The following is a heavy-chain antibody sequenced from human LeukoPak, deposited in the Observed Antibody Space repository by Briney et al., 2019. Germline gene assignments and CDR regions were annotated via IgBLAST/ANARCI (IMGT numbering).Heavy chain of an antibody. CDR2: ISSSSSYI. V-gene: IGHV3-21*01. J-gene: IGHJ4*02. CDR1: GFTFSSYS. D-gene: IGHD6-13*01. Sequence: GGSLRLSCAASGFTFSSYSMNWVRQAPGKGLEWVSSISSSSSYIYYADSVKGRFTISRDNAKNSLYLQMNSLRAEDTAVYYCAKVLGGGSSWYTPFDYWGQGTLVTVSS. CDR3: AKVLGGGSSWYTPFDY.